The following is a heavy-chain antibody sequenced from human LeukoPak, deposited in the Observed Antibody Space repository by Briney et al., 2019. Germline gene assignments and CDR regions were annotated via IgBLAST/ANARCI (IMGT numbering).Heavy chain of an antibody. Sequence: PSETLSLTCTVSGGSISSYYWSWIRQPPGKGLEWIGYIYYSGCTNYNPSLKSRVTISVDTSKNQFSLKLSSVTAADTAVYYCARQTYYYDSSGYYYGYYFDYCGQGTLAADSS. V-gene: IGHV4-59*08. CDR2: IYYSGCT. D-gene: IGHD3-22*01. CDR3: ARQTYYYDSSGYYYGYYFDY. CDR1: GGSISSYY. J-gene: IGHJ4*02.